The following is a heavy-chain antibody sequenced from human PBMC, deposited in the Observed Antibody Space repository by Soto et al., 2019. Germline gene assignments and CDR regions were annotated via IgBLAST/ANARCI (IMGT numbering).Heavy chain of an antibody. CDR2: INDRGTTT. J-gene: IGHJ6*02. Sequence: GGSLRLSCAASGFTFNRHSMGWVRQAPGKGLEWVSAINDRGTTTYYADSVKGRFTISRDNSKNTLYLQMNSLRAEDTAVYYCAKEGLYYYGMDVWGQGTTVTVSS. CDR3: AKEGLYYYGMDV. V-gene: IGHV3-23*01. CDR1: GFTFNRHS.